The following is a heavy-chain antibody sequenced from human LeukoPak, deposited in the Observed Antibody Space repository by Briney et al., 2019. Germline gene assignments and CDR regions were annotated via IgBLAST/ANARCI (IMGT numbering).Heavy chain of an antibody. CDR1: GGSISSYY. CDR3: ARLVSGYFDY. CDR2: IYYSGST. D-gene: IGHD5/OR15-5a*01. V-gene: IGHV4-59*08. J-gene: IGHJ4*02. Sequence: SETLSLTCTVSGGSISSYYWRWIRQPPGKGLEWIGYIYYSGSTNYNPSLKSRVTISVDTSKNQFSLKLSSVTAADTAVYYCARLVSGYFDYWGQGTLVTVSS.